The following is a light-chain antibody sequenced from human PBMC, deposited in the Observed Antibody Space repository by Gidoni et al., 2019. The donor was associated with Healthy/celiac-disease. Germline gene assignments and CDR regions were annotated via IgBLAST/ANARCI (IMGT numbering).Light chain of an antibody. CDR2: GAS. J-gene: IGKJ2*01. Sequence: EIVMTQSPATLSVSPGERATLSCRASQSVSSNLAWYQQKPGQAPRLLIYGASTRATGIPARFSGSGSGTEFTLTISSLQSEDFAVYYCQQYNNRFTYTLGQGTKLEIK. CDR3: QQYNNRFTYT. V-gene: IGKV3-15*01. CDR1: QSVSSN.